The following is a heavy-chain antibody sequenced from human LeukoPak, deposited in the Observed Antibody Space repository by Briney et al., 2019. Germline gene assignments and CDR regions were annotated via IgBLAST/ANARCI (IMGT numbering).Heavy chain of an antibody. Sequence: RGSLRLSCAASGFTFSDYRMNWVRQAPGKGLEWVSQISTSSSTIYYAGSVKGRFTISRNNARNSLYLQMDSLRDEDTAVYYCARGRSFDYWGQGTLVTVSS. J-gene: IGHJ4*02. D-gene: IGHD1-14*01. CDR1: GFTFSDYR. V-gene: IGHV3-48*02. CDR3: ARGRSFDY. CDR2: ISTSSSTI.